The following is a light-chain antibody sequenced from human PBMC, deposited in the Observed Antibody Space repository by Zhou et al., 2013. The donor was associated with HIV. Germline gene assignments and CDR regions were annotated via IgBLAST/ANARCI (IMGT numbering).Light chain of an antibody. CDR2: GAS. J-gene: IGKJ1*01. Sequence: EIVMTQSPATLSVSPGERATLSCRASQSVTSDLAWYQQKPGQAPRLLIHGASTRATGIPARFSGSGSGTDFTLTISSLQSEDFAVYYCQQYNSYSTFGQGTKVEIK. V-gene: IGKV3-15*01. CDR1: QSVTSD. CDR3: QQYNSYST.